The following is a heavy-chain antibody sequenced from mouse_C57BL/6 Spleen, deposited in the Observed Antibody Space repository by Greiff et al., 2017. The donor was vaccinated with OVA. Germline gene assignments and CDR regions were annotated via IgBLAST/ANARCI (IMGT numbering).Heavy chain of an antibody. CDR2: IRNKANGYTT. V-gene: IGHV7-3*01. D-gene: IGHD2-4*01. Sequence: EVQLVESGGGLVQPGGSLSLSCAASGFTFTDYYMSWVRQPPGKALEWLGFIRNKANGYTTEYSASVKGRFTISRDNSQSILYLQMNALRAEDSATYYCARSHYYDYAYWYFDVWGTGTTVTVSS. CDR3: ARSHYYDYAYWYFDV. CDR1: GFTFTDYY. J-gene: IGHJ1*03.